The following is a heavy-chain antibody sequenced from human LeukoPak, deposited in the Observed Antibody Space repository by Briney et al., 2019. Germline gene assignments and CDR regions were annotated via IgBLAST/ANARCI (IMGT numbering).Heavy chain of an antibody. CDR3: AKEGPYSSGWITYYYDSSGYYLMGYYFDY. V-gene: IGHV3-30*02. CDR2: IRYDGSNK. Sequence: GGALRLSCAASGFTFSSYGMHWVRQAPGKGLEWVAFIRYDGSNKYYADSVKGRFTISRDNSKNTLYLQMNSLRAEDTAVYYCAKEGPYSSGWITYYYDSSGYYLMGYYFDYWGQGTLVTVSS. J-gene: IGHJ4*02. CDR1: GFTFSSYG. D-gene: IGHD3-22*01.